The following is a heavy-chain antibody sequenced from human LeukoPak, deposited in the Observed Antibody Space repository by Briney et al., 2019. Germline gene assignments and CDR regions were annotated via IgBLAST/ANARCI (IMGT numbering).Heavy chain of an antibody. Sequence: GGSLRLSCAASGFTFSSYGMHWVRQAPGKGLEWVAVISYDGSNKYYADSVKGRFTISRDNSKNTLYLQMNSLRAEDTAVYYCAKAGRYSSSWSRLNWSDPWGQGTLVTVSS. J-gene: IGHJ5*02. CDR3: AKAGRYSSSWSRLNWSDP. V-gene: IGHV3-30*18. CDR1: GFTFSSYG. CDR2: ISYDGSNK. D-gene: IGHD6-13*01.